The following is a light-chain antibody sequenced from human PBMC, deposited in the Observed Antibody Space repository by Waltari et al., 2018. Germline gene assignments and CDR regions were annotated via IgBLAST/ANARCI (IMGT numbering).Light chain of an antibody. CDR3: NSYTTGSTLTVI. CDR2: DVS. CDR1: SRDIGNYNF. V-gene: IGLV2-14*03. J-gene: IGLJ2*01. Sequence: QSALTQPASVSGSPGQSIPIPCTGPSRDIGNYNFVSWYQQHPGKAPTLIIYDVSNRPSGVSNRFSGSWSGNTASLTISGLQAEDEADYYCNSYTTGSTLTVIFGGGTKLTVL.